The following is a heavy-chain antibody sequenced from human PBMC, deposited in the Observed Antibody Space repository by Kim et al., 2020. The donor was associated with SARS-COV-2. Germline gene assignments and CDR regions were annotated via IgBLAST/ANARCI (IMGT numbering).Heavy chain of an antibody. CDR1: GGSFSGYY. V-gene: IGHV4-34*01. J-gene: IGHJ6*02. Sequence: SETLSLTCAVYGGSFSGYYWSWIRQPPGKGLEWIGEINHSGSTNYNPSLKSRVTISVDTSKNQFSLKLSSVTAADTAVYYCARVYTAMVNQYYYYYGMDVWGQGTTVTVSS. CDR2: INHSGST. D-gene: IGHD5-18*01. CDR3: ARVYTAMVNQYYYYYGMDV.